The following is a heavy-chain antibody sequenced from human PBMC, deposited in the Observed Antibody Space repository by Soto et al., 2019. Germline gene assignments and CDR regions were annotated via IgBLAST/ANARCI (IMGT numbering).Heavy chain of an antibody. CDR2: ISGSGGST. Sequence: EVQLLESGGGLVQPGGSLRLSCAASGFTFRSYAMSWVRQAPGKGLEWVSAISGSGGSTYYADSVKGRFTISRDNSKNTLYLQMNSLRAEDTPVYYCAKKARGYSYGYSRWGQGTLVTVSS. CDR1: GFTFRSYA. D-gene: IGHD5-18*01. CDR3: AKKARGYSYGYSR. J-gene: IGHJ4*02. V-gene: IGHV3-23*01.